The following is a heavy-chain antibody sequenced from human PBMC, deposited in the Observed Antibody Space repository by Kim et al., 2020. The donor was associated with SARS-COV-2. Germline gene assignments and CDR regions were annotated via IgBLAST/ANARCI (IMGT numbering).Heavy chain of an antibody. CDR1: GFTFSSYE. V-gene: IGHV3-48*03. CDR3: AKDGAIWH. J-gene: IGHJ1*01. CDR2: IGSSGSTK. D-gene: IGHD3-3*01. Sequence: GGSLRLSCAASGFTFSSYEMNWVRQAPGEGLEWISYIGSSGSTKYYADSVKGRFTISRDNAKNSLYLQMNSLRAEDTAVYYCAKDGAIWHWGQGTLVTVSS.